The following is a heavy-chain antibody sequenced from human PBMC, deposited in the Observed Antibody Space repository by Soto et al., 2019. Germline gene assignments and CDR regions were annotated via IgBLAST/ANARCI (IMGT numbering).Heavy chain of an antibody. V-gene: IGHV3-33*01. Sequence: QVQLVESGGGVVQPGRSLRLSCAASGFTFSSYGMHWVRQAPGKGLEWVAVIWYDGSNKYYADSVKGRFTISRDNSKNTLYLQMNSLRAEETAVYYCARDLVVVVAATYHYGMDVWGQGTTVTVSS. D-gene: IGHD2-15*01. CDR3: ARDLVVVVAATYHYGMDV. CDR2: IWYDGSNK. J-gene: IGHJ6*02. CDR1: GFTFSSYG.